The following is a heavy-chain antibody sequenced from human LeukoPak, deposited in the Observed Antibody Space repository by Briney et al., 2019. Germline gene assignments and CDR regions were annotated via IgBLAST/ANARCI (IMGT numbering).Heavy chain of an antibody. Sequence: SQTLSLTCAISGDSVSSYSVAWNWIRQSPSRGLEWLGRTYYRSKWYNDYAVSVKSRITINPDTSKNQFSLQLNSVTPEDTAVYYCARALTSTTVVTGIDYWGQGTLVTVSS. D-gene: IGHD4-23*01. J-gene: IGHJ4*02. CDR2: TYYRSKWYN. CDR1: GDSVSSYSVA. CDR3: ARALTSTTVVTGIDY. V-gene: IGHV6-1*01.